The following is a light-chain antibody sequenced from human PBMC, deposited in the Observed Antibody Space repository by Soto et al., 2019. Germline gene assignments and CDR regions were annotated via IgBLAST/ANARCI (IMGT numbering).Light chain of an antibody. J-gene: IGKJ1*01. CDR1: QSLSSTY. CDR2: GSS. V-gene: IGKV3-20*01. CDR3: QQYGKAPRT. Sequence: EIVLTQSPGTLSLYPGERASLSCRASQSLSSTYLAWYQQKPGQPPRLLIYGSSIRATGIPDRFRGSGSGTDFTLTISRLEPEDFAVYYCQQYGKAPRTFGQGTKVAIK.